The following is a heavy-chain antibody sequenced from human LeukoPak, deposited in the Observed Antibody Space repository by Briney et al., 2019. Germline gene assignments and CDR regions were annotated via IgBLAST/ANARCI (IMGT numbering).Heavy chain of an antibody. CDR2: IGGRGGTT. J-gene: IGHJ4*02. D-gene: IGHD3-22*01. CDR1: GFTFSSYS. CDR3: AKEENDYYDSSGYYPIDY. V-gene: IGHV3-23*01. Sequence: PGGSLRLSCAASGFTFSSYSMNWVRQAPRKGLEWVSSIGGRGGTTDYADSVKGRFTISRDNSQNTLYLQMNSLRAEDTAVYYCAKEENDYYDSSGYYPIDYWGQGTLVTVSS.